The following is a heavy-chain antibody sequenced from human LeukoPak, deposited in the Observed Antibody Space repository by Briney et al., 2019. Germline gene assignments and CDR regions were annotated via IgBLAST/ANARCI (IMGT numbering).Heavy chain of an antibody. Sequence: GGSLRLSCAACGFIFSTYAMSWVRQAPGKGLEWLSALIDSGTSTFYADSVKGRFTISRDNSRNTLYLQMDSLRAEDTAVYYCAKQVAAPGPIDYWGQGTLVTVSS. CDR2: LIDSGTST. CDR1: GFIFSTYA. D-gene: IGHD5-12*01. J-gene: IGHJ4*02. V-gene: IGHV3-23*01. CDR3: AKQVAAPGPIDY.